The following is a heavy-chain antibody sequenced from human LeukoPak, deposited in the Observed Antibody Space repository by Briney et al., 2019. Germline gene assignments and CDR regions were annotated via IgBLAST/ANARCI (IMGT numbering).Heavy chain of an antibody. J-gene: IGHJ4*02. D-gene: IGHD3-22*01. CDR1: GYTFTSYD. CDR2: MNPNSGNT. Sequence: ASVKVSCKASGYTFTSYDINWVRQATGQGLEWMGWMNPNSGNTGYAQKFQGRVTMTRNTSIGTAYMELSSLRSEDTAVYYCARGRGLTYYYDSSGYCYAYWGQGTLVTVSS. V-gene: IGHV1-8*01. CDR3: ARGRGLTYYYDSSGYCYAY.